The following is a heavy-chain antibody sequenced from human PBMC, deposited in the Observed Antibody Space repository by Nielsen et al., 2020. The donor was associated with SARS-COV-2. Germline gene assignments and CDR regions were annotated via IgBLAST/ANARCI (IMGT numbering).Heavy chain of an antibody. CDR2: ISGSSRYI. CDR3: ARDFKGYCSSSSCLDAFDI. J-gene: IGHJ3*02. CDR1: GFIFSDYK. Sequence: GESLKISCAASGFIFSDYKMNWVRQAPGKGLEWVSCISGSSRYIYYADSVKGRFTISRDNAKNSLYLQMNSLRAEDTAVYYCARDFKGYCSSSSCLDAFDIWGQGTMATVSS. D-gene: IGHD2-2*01. V-gene: IGHV3-21*01.